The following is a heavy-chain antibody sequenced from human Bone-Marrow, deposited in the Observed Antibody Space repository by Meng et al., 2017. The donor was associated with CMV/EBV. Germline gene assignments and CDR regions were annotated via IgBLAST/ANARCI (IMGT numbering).Heavy chain of an antibody. J-gene: IGHJ6*02. D-gene: IGHD1-26*01. CDR2: ISSSGSTI. CDR1: GFTFSSYE. V-gene: IGHV3-48*03. CDR3: ARAIDSWELLEYGRDV. Sequence: GESLKISCAASGFTFSSYEMNWVRQAPGKGLEWVSYISSSGSTIYYADSVKGRFTISRDNAKNSLYLQMNSLRAEDTAVYYCARAIDSWELLEYGRDVWGQGNTVNVAS.